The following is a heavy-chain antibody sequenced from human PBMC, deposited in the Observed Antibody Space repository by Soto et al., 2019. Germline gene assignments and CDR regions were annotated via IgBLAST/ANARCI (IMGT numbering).Heavy chain of an antibody. CDR1: GDSIRSYY. J-gene: IGHJ4*02. Sequence: SETLSLTCTVSGDSIRSYYWTWIRQPPGRGLEWIGHVYYGGSTNYNPSLQSRVTISLDTSKNQFSLRLTSMTATDAAVYYCAGEGALATFGVVWGQGTRVTVSS. CDR2: VYYGGST. CDR3: AGEGALATFGVV. D-gene: IGHD3-3*01. V-gene: IGHV4-59*01.